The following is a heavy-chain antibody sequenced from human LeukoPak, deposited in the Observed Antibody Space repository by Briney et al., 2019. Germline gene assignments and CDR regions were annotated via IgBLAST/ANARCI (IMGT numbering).Heavy chain of an antibody. V-gene: IGHV4-39*01. CDR1: GGSISSNSYY. Sequence: TSETLSLTCTVSGGSISSNSYYWGWIRQPPGQGLEWIGSIYYSGSTYYNPSLKSRVTISVDTSKNQFSLTLSSVTAADTAVYYCARLRGDTAMVPSSTYFDYWGQGTLVTVSS. D-gene: IGHD5-18*01. CDR2: IYYSGST. J-gene: IGHJ4*02. CDR3: ARLRGDTAMVPSSTYFDY.